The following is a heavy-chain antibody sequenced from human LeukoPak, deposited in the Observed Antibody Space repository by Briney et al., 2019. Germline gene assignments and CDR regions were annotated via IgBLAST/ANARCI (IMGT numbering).Heavy chain of an antibody. CDR1: GGSISSGDYY. Sequence: SQTLSLTCTISGGSISSGDYYWSWIRQPPGKGLEWIGYIYYSGSTYYNPSLKSRVTISVDTSKNQFSLKLSSVTAADTAVYYCARSRPYSSSWYPLNYYYYYMDVWGKGTTVTVSS. D-gene: IGHD6-13*01. J-gene: IGHJ6*03. CDR3: ARSRPYSSSWYPLNYYYYYMDV. V-gene: IGHV4-30-4*08. CDR2: IYYSGST.